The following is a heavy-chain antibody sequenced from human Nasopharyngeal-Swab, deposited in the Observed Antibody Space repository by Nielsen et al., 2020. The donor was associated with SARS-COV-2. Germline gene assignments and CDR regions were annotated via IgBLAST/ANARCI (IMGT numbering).Heavy chain of an antibody. CDR1: GGSFSGYY. CDR2: INHSGST. V-gene: IGHV4-34*01. J-gene: IGHJ4*02. D-gene: IGHD4-23*01. Sequence: SETLSLTCAVYGGSFSGYYWSWIRQPPGKGLEWIGEINHSGSTNYNPSLKSRVTISVDTSKNQFSLKLSSVTAADTAVYYCARCVDGGISGPGVADYWGQGTLVTVSS. CDR3: ARCVDGGISGPGVADY.